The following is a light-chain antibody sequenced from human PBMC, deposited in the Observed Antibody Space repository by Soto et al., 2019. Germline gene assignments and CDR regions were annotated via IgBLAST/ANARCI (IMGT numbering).Light chain of an antibody. CDR1: QSISSW. J-gene: IGKJ1*01. V-gene: IGKV1-5*03. CDR3: QHYNSYSEA. CDR2: KAS. Sequence: DIQMTQSPSSLSASVGDRVTITCRASQSISSWLAWYQQRPGKAPKLLIYKASILESGVSSRFSGSGSGTEFTLTISSLQPDDLATYYCQHYNSYSEAFGQGTTA.